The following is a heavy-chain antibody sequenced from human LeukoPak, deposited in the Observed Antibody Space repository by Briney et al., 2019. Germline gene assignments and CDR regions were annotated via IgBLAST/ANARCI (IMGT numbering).Heavy chain of an antibody. D-gene: IGHD3-10*01. Sequence: GESLKISCKGSGYSFTNYWVGWVRQMPGKCLEWMGIMYPGDSNTRYSPSFQGQVTISADKSITTAYLQWSSLKASDTAMYYCMRLNYYDSGSYYNVNYNWFDPWGQGTLVTVSS. J-gene: IGHJ5*02. CDR2: MYPGDSNT. V-gene: IGHV5-51*01. CDR1: GYSFTNYW. CDR3: MRLNYYDSGSYYNVNYNWFDP.